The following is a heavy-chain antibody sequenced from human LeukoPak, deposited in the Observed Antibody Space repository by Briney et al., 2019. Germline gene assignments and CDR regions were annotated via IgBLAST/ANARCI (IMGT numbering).Heavy chain of an antibody. CDR3: ASPRVSDSSGWYWLANYYYGMDV. CDR2: INHSGST. CDR1: GGSFSGYY. Sequence: SETLSLTCAVYGGSFSGYYWSWIRQPPGKGLEWIGEINHSGSTNYNPSLKSRVTISVDTSKNQFSLKLSSVTAADTAVYYCASPRVSDSSGWYWLANYYYGMDVWGQGTTVTVSS. V-gene: IGHV4-34*01. J-gene: IGHJ6*02. D-gene: IGHD6-19*01.